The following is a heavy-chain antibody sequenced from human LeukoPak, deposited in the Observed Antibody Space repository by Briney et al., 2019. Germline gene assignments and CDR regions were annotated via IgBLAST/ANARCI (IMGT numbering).Heavy chain of an antibody. CDR3: EKNQYSYGYNEGNYYYYGMDV. V-gene: IGHV3-30*18. D-gene: IGHD5-18*01. J-gene: IGHJ6*04. Sequence: GRSLRLSCAASGFTFSSYGMHWVRQAPGQGLEWVAVISYDGSNKYYADSVKGRFTISRDNSKNTLYLQMNSLRAEDTAVYYCEKNQYSYGYNEGNYYYYGMDVGGKGTTVTVPS. CDR2: ISYDGSNK. CDR1: GFTFSSYG.